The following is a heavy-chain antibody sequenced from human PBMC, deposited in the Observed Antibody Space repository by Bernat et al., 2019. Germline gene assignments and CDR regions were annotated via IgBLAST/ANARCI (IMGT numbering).Heavy chain of an antibody. CDR2: ISGGGDRT. CDR1: GFTFSSYD. D-gene: IGHD2-15*01. V-gene: IGHV3-23*04. Sequence: EVQLVESGGGLVKPGGSLRLSCAASGFTFSSYDMIWVRQAPGKGLEWVSGISGGGDRTYDADSVKGRFTISRDNSKNTLSLQMNSLRAEDTAVYYCAKILSQVDYYWYGADVWGQGTTVTVSS. J-gene: IGHJ6*02. CDR3: AKILSQVDYYWYGADV.